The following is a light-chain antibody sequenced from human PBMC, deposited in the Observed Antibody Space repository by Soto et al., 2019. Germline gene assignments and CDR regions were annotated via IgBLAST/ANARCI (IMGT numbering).Light chain of an antibody. J-gene: IGKJ4*01. CDR3: QQSYSTPGHT. CDR1: QSISSY. V-gene: IGKV1-39*01. CDR2: AAS. Sequence: DIQMTQSPSSLSASVGDRVTITCRASQSISSYLNWYQQKPGKAPKLLIYAASSLQSGVPSRFSGSGSGTDFILTISSLEPEDFATYYCQQSYSTPGHTFGGGTKVEIK.